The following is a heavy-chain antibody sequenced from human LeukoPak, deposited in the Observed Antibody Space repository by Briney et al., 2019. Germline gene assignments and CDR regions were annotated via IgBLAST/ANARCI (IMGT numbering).Heavy chain of an antibody. CDR3: ARTYGSGSYPYYYYGMDV. V-gene: IGHV4-34*01. Sequence: SETLSLTCAVYGGSFSGYYWSWIRQPPGKGLEWIGEINHSGSTNYNPSLKSRVTISVDTSKNQFSLKLSSVTAADRAVYYCARTYGSGSYPYYYYGMDVWGQGTTVTVSS. CDR1: GGSFSGYY. J-gene: IGHJ6*02. D-gene: IGHD3-10*01. CDR2: INHSGST.